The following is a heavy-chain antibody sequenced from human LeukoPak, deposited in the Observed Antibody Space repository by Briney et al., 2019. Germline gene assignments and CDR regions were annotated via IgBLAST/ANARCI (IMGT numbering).Heavy chain of an antibody. Sequence: SQTLSLTCAISGDSVSSNRAAWNWIRQSPSRGLEWLGRTYYRSKWYNNYALSVKGRITINPDTSKNQFSLQLNSVTPEDTAVYYCARDRFGDGWGADYWGQGTLVTVSS. J-gene: IGHJ4*02. CDR3: ARDRFGDGWGADY. CDR2: TYYRSKWYN. V-gene: IGHV6-1*01. D-gene: IGHD3-16*01. CDR1: GDSVSSNRAA.